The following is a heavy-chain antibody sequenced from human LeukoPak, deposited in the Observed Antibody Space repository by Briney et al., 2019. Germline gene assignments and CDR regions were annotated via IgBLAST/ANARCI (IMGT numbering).Heavy chain of an antibody. CDR1: GFTFSDYW. CDR2: ISSRGSTI. D-gene: IGHD3-10*01. Sequence: GGSLRLSCAASGFTFSDYWMSWVRQAPGKGLEWVSYISSRGSTIYYADSVKGRFTISRDNAKNSLYLQMKSLRAEDTAVYYCASDGSPDYYGSGSYNYWGQGTLVTVSS. J-gene: IGHJ4*02. V-gene: IGHV3-11*04. CDR3: ASDGSPDYYGSGSYNY.